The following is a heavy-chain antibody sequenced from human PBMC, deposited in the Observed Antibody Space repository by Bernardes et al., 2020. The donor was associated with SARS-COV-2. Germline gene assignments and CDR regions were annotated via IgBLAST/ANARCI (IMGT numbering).Heavy chain of an antibody. CDR1: GYNFITYW. CDR3: ARGNGIYVAYFDY. D-gene: IGHD1-1*01. CDR2: IYPADSET. Sequence: GESLKISCQGSGYNFITYWIGWVRQMPGKGLEWMGIIYPADSETRYSPSFRGQVTISVDKSISTAYLQWSSLKASDSAMYYCARGNGIYVAYFDYWGQGTLVTVSS. V-gene: IGHV5-51*01. J-gene: IGHJ4*02.